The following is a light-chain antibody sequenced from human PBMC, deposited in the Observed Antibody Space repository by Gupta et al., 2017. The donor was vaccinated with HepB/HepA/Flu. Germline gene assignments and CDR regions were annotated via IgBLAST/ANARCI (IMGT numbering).Light chain of an antibody. V-gene: IGLV1-47*01. J-gene: IGLJ2*01. CDR3: AAWANSIRHVA. CDR1: SSNVGRSF. Sequence: QSVLTQSPSASGTPGQRVTISCSGSSSNVGRSFVYWYQQFPGEAPKLLIYRNYQRPSGVPDRFSDSKSGYSASLAISGLRSEDDAHYYCAAWANSIRHVAFGGGTKLTVL. CDR2: RNY.